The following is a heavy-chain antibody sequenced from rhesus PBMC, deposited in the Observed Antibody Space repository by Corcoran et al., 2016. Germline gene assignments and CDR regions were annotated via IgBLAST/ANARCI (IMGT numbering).Heavy chain of an antibody. CDR1: GYTFTSYY. CDR3: TRSRVVVSATPDY. J-gene: IGHJ4*01. Sequence: QVQLVQSGAEVKKPGASVKLSCKASGYTFTSYYINWVRQAPGHVLEWMGWINPSNGNTGYAQKFQGRVTMTRDTSTSTAYMELSSLRSEDTAVYYCTRSRVVVSATPDYWGQGVLVTVSS. V-gene: IGHV1S9*01. D-gene: IGHD2-39*02. CDR2: INPSNGNT.